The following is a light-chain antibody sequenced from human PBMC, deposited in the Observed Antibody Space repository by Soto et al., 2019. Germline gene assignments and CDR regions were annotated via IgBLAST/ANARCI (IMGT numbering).Light chain of an antibody. J-gene: IGKJ4*01. CDR1: QSVSSY. CDR3: QQRSNWLT. CDR2: DAS. Sequence: EIVLTQSPATLSLSPGERATLSCRASQSVSSYLAWYQQKPGQAPRLLMYDASNRVTGIPARFSGSGSGTDFTLTISSLEPEDFAIYYCQQRSNWLTFGGGTKLEIK. V-gene: IGKV3-11*01.